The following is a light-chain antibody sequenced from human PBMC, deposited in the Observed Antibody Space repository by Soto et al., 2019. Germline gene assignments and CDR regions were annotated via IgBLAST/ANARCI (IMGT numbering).Light chain of an antibody. CDR3: SSFTSNYFCV. CDR2: GVS. Sequence: QSVLTQPASVSGSPGQSIAISCTGSGSDVGGYNYVSWYQQHPGKAPKLIIYGVSHRPSGVSTRFSASRSAYTASLTISGLQAEDEADYYCSSFTSNYFCVFGPGTKLTVL. V-gene: IGLV2-14*01. CDR1: GSDVGGYNY. J-gene: IGLJ1*01.